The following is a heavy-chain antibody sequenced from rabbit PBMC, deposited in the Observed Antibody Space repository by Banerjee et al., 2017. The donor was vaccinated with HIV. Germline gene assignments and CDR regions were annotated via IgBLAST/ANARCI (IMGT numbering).Heavy chain of an antibody. V-gene: IGHV1S45*01. Sequence: QEQLEESGGDLVKPEGSLTLTCTASGWSFSSSYWICWVRQAPGKGLEWIACIHAGSSGVTTYASWAKGRFTISKTSSTAVTLQMTSLTAADTATYFCARGGGGYAGYGHGDDAFDPWGPGTLVTVS. CDR3: ARGGGGYAGYGHGDDAFDP. J-gene: IGHJ2*01. D-gene: IGHD7-1*01. CDR1: GWSFSSSYW. CDR2: IHAGSSGVT.